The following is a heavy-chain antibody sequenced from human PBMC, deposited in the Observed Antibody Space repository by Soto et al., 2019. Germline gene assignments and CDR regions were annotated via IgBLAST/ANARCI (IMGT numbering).Heavy chain of an antibody. CDR3: ARVGQGAWYFDL. Sequence: EVQLVESGGGLVQPGGSLTLSCAASGFTFSSYWMHWVRQAPGKGVVWVSRINPDGRDTNYADSVKGRFTISRDNAKDTLYLQMNSLRPEDTAVYYCARVGQGAWYFDLWGRGTLVTVSS. CDR2: INPDGRDT. J-gene: IGHJ2*01. V-gene: IGHV3-74*01. D-gene: IGHD1-26*01. CDR1: GFTFSSYW.